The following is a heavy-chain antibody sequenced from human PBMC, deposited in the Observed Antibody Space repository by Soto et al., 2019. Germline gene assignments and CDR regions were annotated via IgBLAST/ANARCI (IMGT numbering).Heavy chain of an antibody. J-gene: IGHJ4*02. CDR1: GGTFSSCT. V-gene: IGHV1-69*13. CDR3: ARGYTNYDWGKYYFDY. D-gene: IGHD4-4*01. CDR2: IIPIFATA. Sequence: GASVKVSCKASGGTFSSCTISWVRQAPGQGLEWMGGIIPIFATANYAQKFQGRVTITADESTSTAYMELSSLRSEDTAMYYCARGYTNYDWGKYYFDYWGQGTLVTVSS.